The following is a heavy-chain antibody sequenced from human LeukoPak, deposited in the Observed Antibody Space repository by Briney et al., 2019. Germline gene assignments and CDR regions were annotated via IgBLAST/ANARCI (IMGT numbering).Heavy chain of an antibody. V-gene: IGHV4-34*01. Sequence: SETLSLTCAVYGGSFSGYYWSWIRQPPGKGLEWIGEINHSGSTNYNPSLKSRVTMSVDTSKNQFSLKLNSVTAADTAVYYCARGQLGNLNWFDPWGQGTLVTVSS. CDR3: ARGQLGNLNWFDP. CDR1: GGSFSGYY. J-gene: IGHJ5*02. CDR2: INHSGST. D-gene: IGHD6-6*01.